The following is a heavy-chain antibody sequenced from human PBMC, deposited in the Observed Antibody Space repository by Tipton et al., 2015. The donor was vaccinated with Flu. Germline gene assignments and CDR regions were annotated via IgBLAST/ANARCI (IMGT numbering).Heavy chain of an antibody. CDR3: ARGSGSGTHVMFDY. CDR2: IYSSGST. Sequence: LRLSCTVSGGPLSSFYWSWIRQPAGKGLEYIGRIYSSGSTNYNPSFKSRVSMSLDASKTQFSLNLNSVTAADTTMYYCARGSGSGTHVMFDYWGQGTLVTVSS. J-gene: IGHJ4*02. V-gene: IGHV4-4*07. CDR1: GGPLSSFY. D-gene: IGHD3-10*01.